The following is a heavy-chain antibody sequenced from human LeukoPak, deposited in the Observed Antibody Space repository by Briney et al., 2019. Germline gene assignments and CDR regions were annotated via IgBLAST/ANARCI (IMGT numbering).Heavy chain of an antibody. CDR1: GFTFSSYG. Sequence: PGGSLRLSCAASGFTFSSYGMHWVRQAPGKGLEWVSGITGSGANTYYADSVKGRFTISRDNSKNTPSLQMNSLRAEDTAVYYCASLMSRVIVTGDFDNWGQGTLVTVSS. J-gene: IGHJ4*02. D-gene: IGHD1-14*01. V-gene: IGHV3-23*01. CDR2: ITGSGANT. CDR3: ASLMSRVIVTGDFDN.